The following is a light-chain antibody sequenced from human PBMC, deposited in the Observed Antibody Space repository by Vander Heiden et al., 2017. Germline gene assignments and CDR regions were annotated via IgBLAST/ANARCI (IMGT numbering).Light chain of an antibody. V-gene: IGKV1-16*01. J-gene: IGKJ1*01. CDR1: QGISNF. CDR2: AAS. Sequence: DIQMTQSPSPLSAPVGDRVTLTCRAIQGISNFLGWFQQKPRKPPKSLIYAASILQSGVPSRFSGSGSGTDFTLTISSLQADDVADYYCHQYDSYPRTFGQGTKVEI. CDR3: HQYDSYPRT.